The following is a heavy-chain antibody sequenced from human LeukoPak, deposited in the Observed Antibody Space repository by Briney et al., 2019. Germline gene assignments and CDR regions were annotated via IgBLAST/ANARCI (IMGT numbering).Heavy chain of an antibody. CDR3: ARGMESSAYYYGSGSYYYYYGMDV. D-gene: IGHD3-10*01. J-gene: IGHJ6*02. V-gene: IGHV1-8*01. CDR1: GYTFTSYD. CDR2: MNPNSGNT. Sequence: ASVNVSCKASGYTFTSYDINWVRQATGQGLEWMGWMNPNSGNTGYAQKFQGRVTMTRNTSISTAYMELSSLRSEDTAVYYCARGMESSAYYYGSGSYYYYYGMDVWGQGTTVTVSS.